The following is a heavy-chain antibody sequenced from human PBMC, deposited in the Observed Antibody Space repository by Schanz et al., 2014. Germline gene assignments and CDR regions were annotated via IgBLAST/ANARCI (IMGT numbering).Heavy chain of an antibody. J-gene: IGHJ3*02. V-gene: IGHV1-18*01. CDR1: GYIFGSHG. Sequence: QLMQSGSEVRKPGASVKVSCKASGYIFGSHGMTWVRQAPGQGPELMGWINAHTGNTQYAQKFQVRVNMTRDTVTTSMHLELTRLRTDDTAIYYCARVHIATYHYNSPGAFDIWGQGTRVTVSS. D-gene: IGHD3-10*01. CDR2: INAHTGNT. CDR3: ARVHIATYHYNSPGAFDI.